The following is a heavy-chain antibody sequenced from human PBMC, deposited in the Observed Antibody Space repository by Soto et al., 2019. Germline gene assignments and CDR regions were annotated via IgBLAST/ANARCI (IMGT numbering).Heavy chain of an antibody. V-gene: IGHV4-61*01. Sequence: SETLSLTCTVSGGSVSRESNFWSWIRQPPGKGLEWIGYIYYSGPSRYNPSLESRVTISIDSSKNQVSLTLTSVTAADTAVYYCARGYSHYAHWGRGTLVTSPQ. CDR3: ARGYSHYAH. CDR2: IYYSGPS. CDR1: GGSVSRESNF. D-gene: IGHD4-4*01. J-gene: IGHJ4*02.